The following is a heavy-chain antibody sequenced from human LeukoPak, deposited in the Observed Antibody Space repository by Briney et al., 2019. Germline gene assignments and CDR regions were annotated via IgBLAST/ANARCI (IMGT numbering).Heavy chain of an antibody. Sequence: PSETLSLTCAVYGGSLSGYFWSWIRQPPGKGLEWIGEINHSGSTSHNPSLKSRVTISVDTSKNQFSLKLSSVTAADTAVYYCARVMGSGSWSLYYYYGMDVWGQGTTVTVSS. CDR1: GGSLSGYF. V-gene: IGHV4-34*01. CDR3: ARVMGSGSWSLYYYYGMDV. D-gene: IGHD6-13*01. CDR2: INHSGST. J-gene: IGHJ6*02.